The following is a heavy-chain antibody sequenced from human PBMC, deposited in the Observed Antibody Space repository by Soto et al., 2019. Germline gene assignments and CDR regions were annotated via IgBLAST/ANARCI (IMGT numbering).Heavy chain of an antibody. CDR1: GGTFSSYA. J-gene: IGHJ4*02. V-gene: IGHV1-69*06. D-gene: IGHD6-6*01. CDR3: ARGTFIAARPYYFDY. Sequence: GASVKVSCKASGGTFSSYAISWVRQAPGQGLEWMGGIIPIFGTANYAQKFQGRVTITADKYTSTAYMELSSLRSEDTAVYYCARGTFIAARPYYFDYWGQGTLVTVSS. CDR2: IIPIFGTA.